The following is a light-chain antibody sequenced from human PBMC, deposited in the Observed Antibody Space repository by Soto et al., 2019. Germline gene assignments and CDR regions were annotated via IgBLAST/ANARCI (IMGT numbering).Light chain of an antibody. V-gene: IGKV3-20*01. CDR3: QQYGSSPT. CDR1: QTVTSSY. J-gene: IGKJ1*01. Sequence: EIVLTQSPGTLSLSPGQRATLSCRASQTVTSSYLAWYQQKPGQAPRLLIYGASSRATGIPDRFRGSGSGTDFTLTISRLAPEDFAVYSCQQYGSSPTFGQGTKVDIK. CDR2: GAS.